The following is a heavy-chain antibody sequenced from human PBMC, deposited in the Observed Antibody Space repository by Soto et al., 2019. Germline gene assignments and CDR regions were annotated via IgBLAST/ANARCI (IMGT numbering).Heavy chain of an antibody. CDR2: INHSGST. CDR3: ARGLSYVVVVPAANYYFDY. V-gene: IGHV4-34*01. CDR1: GGSFSGYY. J-gene: IGHJ4*02. Sequence: SETLSLTCAVYGGSFSGYYWSWIRQPPGKGLEWIGEINHSGSTNYNPSLKSRVTISVDTSKNQFSLKLSSVTAADTAVYYCARGLSYVVVVPAANYYFDYWGQGTLVTV. D-gene: IGHD2-2*01.